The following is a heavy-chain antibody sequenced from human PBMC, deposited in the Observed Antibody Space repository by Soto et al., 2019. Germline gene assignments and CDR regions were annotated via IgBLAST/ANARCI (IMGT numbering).Heavy chain of an antibody. D-gene: IGHD2-21*02. CDR3: ARRHCGGDCYSLYYYYGMDV. J-gene: IGHJ6*02. V-gene: IGHV5-10-1*01. CDR2: IDPSDSYT. CDR1: GYSFTSYW. Sequence: PGESLKISCKGSGYSFTSYWISWVRQMPGKGLEWMGRIDPSDSYTNYSPSFQGHVTISADKSISTAYLQWSSLKASDTAMYYCARRHCGGDCYSLYYYYGMDVWGQGTTDTVSS.